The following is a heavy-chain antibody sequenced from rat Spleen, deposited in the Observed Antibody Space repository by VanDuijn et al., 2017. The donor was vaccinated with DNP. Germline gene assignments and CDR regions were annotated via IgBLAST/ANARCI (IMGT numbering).Heavy chain of an antibody. CDR1: GFSITNNFK. CDR3: ATHHTTGDFDY. CDR2: VTNAGNT. Sequence: EVLLQESGPGLVKPSQSLSLTCSVTGFSITNNFKWSWIRKFPGNKLEWMGYVTNAGNTDYNPSLKSRISITTDTSKNQFFLQVNSVTPEDTATYYCATHHTTGDFDYWGQGVMVTVSS. D-gene: IGHD1-7*01. J-gene: IGHJ2*01. V-gene: IGHV3-3*01.